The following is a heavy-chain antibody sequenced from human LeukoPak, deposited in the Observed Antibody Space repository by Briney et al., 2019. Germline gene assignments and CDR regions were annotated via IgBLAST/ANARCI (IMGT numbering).Heavy chain of an antibody. D-gene: IGHD6-19*01. CDR2: IKHDGSEK. CDR1: GFIFSSYW. Sequence: GGSLRLSCAASGFIFSSYWMTWVRQAPGKGLEWVANIKHDGSEKYYVDSVKGRFTISRDNAKNSLYLQMNSLRADDTAAYYCAREYLRLGLDYWGQGTLVTVSS. J-gene: IGHJ4*02. CDR3: AREYLRLGLDY. V-gene: IGHV3-7*04.